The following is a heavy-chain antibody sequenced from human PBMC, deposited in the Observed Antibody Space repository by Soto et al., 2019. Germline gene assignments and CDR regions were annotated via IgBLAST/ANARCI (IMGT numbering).Heavy chain of an antibody. V-gene: IGHV6-1*01. D-gene: IGHD3-9*01. CDR1: GDSVSSNSAV. CDR3: VRLVGNSWLDH. J-gene: IGHJ4*02. CDR2: TYYRSQWRY. Sequence: QVQLQQSGPGLVKPSQTLSLTCAISGDSVSSNSAVWNWIRQSPSRGLEWLGRTYYRSQWRYEYAVFVQSRLSFDTXTSKNQFSLQLNSVTPEDTAVYYCVRLVGNSWLDHWGQGTLVTVSS.